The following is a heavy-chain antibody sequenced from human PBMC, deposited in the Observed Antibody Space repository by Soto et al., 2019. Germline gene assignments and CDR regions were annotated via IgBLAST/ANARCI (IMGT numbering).Heavy chain of an antibody. D-gene: IGHD2-2*01. CDR3: ARAKVVPAAIGTNHAFDI. V-gene: IGHV3-74*01. J-gene: IGHJ3*02. Sequence: GGSLRLSCAASGFRFSSYWMHWVRQAPGKGLVWVSRINSDGSSTGYADSVRGRFTISRDNAKNTLYLQMNSLRAEDMAVYYCARAKVVPAAIGTNHAFDIWGQGTMVTVSS. CDR1: GFRFSSYW. CDR2: INSDGSST.